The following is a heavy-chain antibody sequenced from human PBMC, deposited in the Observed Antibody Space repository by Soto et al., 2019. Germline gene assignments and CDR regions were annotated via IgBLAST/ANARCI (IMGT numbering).Heavy chain of an antibody. CDR2: ISNDGSNE. Sequence: QVQLVESGGGVVQPGRSLRLSCAGSGFTFRWFGMNWVRQAPGKGLEWVARISNDGSNEYYVDSVKGRFTISRDNSKNTLYLQMDSPRAEDTAVYYCAKGEVRGIIPSYFDYWGLGTLVTVSS. CDR3: AKGEVRGIIPSYFDY. CDR1: GFTFRWFG. V-gene: IGHV3-30*18. D-gene: IGHD3-10*01. J-gene: IGHJ4*02.